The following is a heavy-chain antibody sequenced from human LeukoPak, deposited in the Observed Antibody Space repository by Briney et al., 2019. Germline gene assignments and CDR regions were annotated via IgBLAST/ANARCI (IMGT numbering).Heavy chain of an antibody. CDR3: ARGGLYSSGWWFPASGYYFDY. Sequence: SETLSLTCTVSGGSINSTTYYWGWIRQPPGKGLEWIGSIHYSGSTNYNPSLKSRVTISVDTSKNQFSLKLSSVTAADTAVYYCARGGLYSSGWWFPASGYYFDYWGQGTLVTVSS. J-gene: IGHJ4*02. CDR2: IHYSGST. V-gene: IGHV4-39*07. CDR1: GGSINSTTYY. D-gene: IGHD6-19*01.